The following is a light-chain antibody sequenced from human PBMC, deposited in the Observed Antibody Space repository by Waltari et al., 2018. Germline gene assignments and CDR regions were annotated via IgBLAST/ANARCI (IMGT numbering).Light chain of an antibody. CDR3: SSYTSSSNVV. V-gene: IGLV2-14*01. CDR1: SSDVGGYNY. CDR2: EVS. Sequence: QSALTQPASVSGSPGQSITISCTGTSSDVGGYNYVSWYQQHPGKAPKLMIYEVSNRPSGVFNRLSGSKSGNTASLTISGLQAEDEADYYCSSYTSSSNVVFGGGTKLTVL. J-gene: IGLJ2*01.